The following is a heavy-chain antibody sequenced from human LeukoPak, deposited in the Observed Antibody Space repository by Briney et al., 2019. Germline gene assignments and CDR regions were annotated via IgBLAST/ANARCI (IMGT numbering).Heavy chain of an antibody. CDR3: ARAYYDSSGYYYLPLDY. D-gene: IGHD3-22*01. CDR2: ISAYNGNT. J-gene: IGHJ4*02. Sequence: ASVKVSCKASGYTFTNYGISWVRQAPGQGLEWMGWISAYNGNTNCAQKLQDRVTMTTDTSTSTAYMELRSLRSDDTAVYYCARAYYDSSGYYYLPLDYWGQGTLVTVSS. CDR1: GYTFTNYG. V-gene: IGHV1-18*01.